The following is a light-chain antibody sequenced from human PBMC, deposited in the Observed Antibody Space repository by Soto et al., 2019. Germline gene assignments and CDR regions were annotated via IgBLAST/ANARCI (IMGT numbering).Light chain of an antibody. CDR2: EVS. V-gene: IGLV2-8*01. J-gene: IGLJ3*02. Sequence: QSALTQPPSASGSPGQSVTISCTGTSSDVGGYNYVSWYQQHPGKAPKLMIYEVSKRPSGVPDRFSGSKSGNTASLTVSGXQAEDEXXYYCNSYAGSNNWVFGGGTKLTVL. CDR1: SSDVGGYNY. CDR3: NSYAGSNNWV.